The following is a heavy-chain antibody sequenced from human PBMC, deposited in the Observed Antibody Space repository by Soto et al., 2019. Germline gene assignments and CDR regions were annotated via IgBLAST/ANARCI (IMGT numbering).Heavy chain of an antibody. J-gene: IGHJ5*02. CDR2: ISYDGSTK. Sequence: QVQLVESGGGVVQPGRSLRLSCAASGFTVSSCGMHWVRQAPGKGLEWVAVISYDGSTKYYADSVKGQFTISRDNSKNTLYLQVNSLRAEDTAVYYCATERSAAGHDWFDPWGQGTLVTVSS. CDR3: ATERSAAGHDWFDP. D-gene: IGHD6-13*01. V-gene: IGHV3-30*03. CDR1: GFTVSSCG.